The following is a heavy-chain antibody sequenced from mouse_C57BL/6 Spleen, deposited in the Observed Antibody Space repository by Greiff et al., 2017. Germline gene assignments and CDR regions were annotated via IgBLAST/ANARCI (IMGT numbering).Heavy chain of an antibody. Sequence: QVQLQQSGAELVKPGASVKISCKASGYAFSSYWMNWVKQRPGKGLEWIGQIYPGDGDTNYNGKLKGKAPLTAAKSSSTAYMQRSSLTSEDSAVYCCARSHYSNPSDYWGQGTSVTVSS. J-gene: IGHJ4*01. CDR2: IYPGDGDT. CDR3: ARSHYSNPSDY. CDR1: GYAFSSYW. V-gene: IGHV1-80*01. D-gene: IGHD2-5*01.